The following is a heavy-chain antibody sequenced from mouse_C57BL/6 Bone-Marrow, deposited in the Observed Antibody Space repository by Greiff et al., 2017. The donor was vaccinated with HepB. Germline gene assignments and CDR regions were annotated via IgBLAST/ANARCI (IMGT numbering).Heavy chain of an antibody. CDR1: GYAFTNYL. V-gene: IGHV1-54*01. CDR3: AREITTVVEPPYCYAMDY. J-gene: IGHJ4*01. Sequence: VMLVESGAELVRPGTSVKVSCKASGYAFTNYLIEWVKQRPGQGLEWIGVINPGSGGTNYNEKFKGKATLTADKSSSTAYMQLSSLTSEDSSVYFCAREITTVVEPPYCYAMDYWGQGTSVTVSS. CDR2: INPGSGGT. D-gene: IGHD1-1*01.